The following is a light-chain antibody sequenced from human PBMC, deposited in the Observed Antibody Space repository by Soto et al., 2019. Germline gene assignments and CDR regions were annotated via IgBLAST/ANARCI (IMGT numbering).Light chain of an antibody. V-gene: IGKV1-5*01. CDR2: DAS. CDR1: QTISGW. Sequence: DIQMTQSPSTLSASVGDGVTITCRASQTISGWLAWDQQRPGKAPKLLISDASSLRSGVPSRFSGSGSGTEFTLTISSLQPDDFGSYYCQQYKSYPWTFGHGTTVEV. J-gene: IGKJ1*01. CDR3: QQYKSYPWT.